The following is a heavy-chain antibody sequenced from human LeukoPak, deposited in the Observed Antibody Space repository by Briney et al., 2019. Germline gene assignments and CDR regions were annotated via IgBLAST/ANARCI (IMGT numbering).Heavy chain of an antibody. V-gene: IGHV3-30*04. CDR2: ISYDGSNK. CDR3: VGDYYGSGSYYNSH. J-gene: IGHJ4*02. CDR1: GFTFSSYA. Sequence: GGSLRLSCAASGFTFSSYAMHWVRQAPGKGLEWVAVISYDGSNKYYAYSVKGRFTISRDNSKNTLYLQMNSLRAEDTAVYYCVGDYYGSGSYYNSHWGQGTLVTVSS. D-gene: IGHD3-10*01.